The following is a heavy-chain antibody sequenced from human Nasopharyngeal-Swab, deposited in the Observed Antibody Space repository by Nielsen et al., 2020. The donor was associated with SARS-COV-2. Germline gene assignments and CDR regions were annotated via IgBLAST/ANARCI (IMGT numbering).Heavy chain of an antibody. Sequence: SETLSLTCTVSGGSISNSYWSWIRQPPGKGLAWIGYIYYSGSTNYNPSLKGRVTISVDTSKNKFSLKLSSVTAADTAVYYCARAGKPKPRLPILHSGSYHDKKYSFDYFDDWGQGTLVTVSS. J-gene: IGHJ4*02. CDR1: GGSISNSY. CDR2: IYYSGST. CDR3: ARAGKPKPRLPILHSGSYHDKKYSFDYFDD. D-gene: IGHD1-26*01. V-gene: IGHV4-59*01.